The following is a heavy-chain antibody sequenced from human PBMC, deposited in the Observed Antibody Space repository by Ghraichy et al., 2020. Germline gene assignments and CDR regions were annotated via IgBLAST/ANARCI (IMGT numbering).Heavy chain of an antibody. CDR2: IYYSGST. CDR1: GGSISSYY. Sequence: SETLSLTCTVSGGSISSYYWSWIRQPPGKGLEWIGYIYYSGSTNYNPSLKSRVTISVDTSKNQFSLKLSSVTAADTAVYYCARDLGYSYGYGMDVWGQGTTVTVSS. CDR3: ARDLGYSYGYGMDV. D-gene: IGHD5-18*01. J-gene: IGHJ6*02. V-gene: IGHV4-59*01.